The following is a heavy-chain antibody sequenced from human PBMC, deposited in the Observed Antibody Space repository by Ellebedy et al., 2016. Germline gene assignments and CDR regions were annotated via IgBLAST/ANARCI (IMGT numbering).Heavy chain of an antibody. CDR2: ISAHNYNT. J-gene: IGHJ4*02. CDR1: GYIFKSFG. V-gene: IGHV1-18*01. Sequence: ASVKVSCXTSGYIFKSFGISWVRQAPGQGLEWMGWISAHNYNTNYAQNFQGRVTMTTDTSTNTAYMELRSLRSDDTAVYYCARDERRGGCDLDYWGQGTLVTVSS. CDR3: ARDERRGGCDLDY. D-gene: IGHD5-12*01.